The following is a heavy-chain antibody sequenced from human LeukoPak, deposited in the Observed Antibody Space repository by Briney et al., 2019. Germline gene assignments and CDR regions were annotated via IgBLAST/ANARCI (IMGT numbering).Heavy chain of an antibody. Sequence: SETLSLSCTVSGGSISSGGYYWGWIRQPPGKGLEWIGNIYYSGNTYYNSSLASRVTTSVDTSKNHFSLRLTSVTAADTAVYYCARATGWGILTGYYRTFDYWGQGTLVTVSS. J-gene: IGHJ4*02. CDR1: GGSISSGGYY. V-gene: IGHV4-39*07. CDR2: IYYSGNT. CDR3: ARATGWGILTGYYRTFDY. D-gene: IGHD3-9*01.